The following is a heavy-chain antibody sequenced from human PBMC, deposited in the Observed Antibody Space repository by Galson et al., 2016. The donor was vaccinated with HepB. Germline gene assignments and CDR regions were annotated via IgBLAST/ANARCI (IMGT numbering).Heavy chain of an antibody. V-gene: IGHV3-23*01. CDR3: AKWSDAAATY. Sequence: SLRLSCAASGFTFATYAMNWVRQAPGKGLEWVSGIGASGGGTYYADSVKGRFSISRDNSKNTLYLQMSSLTAEDTAVYYCAKWSDAAATYWGQGALVTVSS. CDR2: IGASGGGT. D-gene: IGHD6-13*01. CDR1: GFTFATYA. J-gene: IGHJ4*02.